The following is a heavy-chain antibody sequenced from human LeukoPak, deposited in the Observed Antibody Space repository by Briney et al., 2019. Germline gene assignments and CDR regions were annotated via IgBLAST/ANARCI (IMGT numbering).Heavy chain of an antibody. Sequence: GGSLRLSCAASGFTFSSYAMSWVRQAPGKGLEWVSAISGSGGSTYYADSVKGRFTISRDNSKNTLYLQMNSLRAEDTAVYYCTTPITMVRGVIPSAWGQGTLVTVSS. CDR2: ISGSGGST. J-gene: IGHJ4*02. CDR3: TTPITMVRGVIPSA. V-gene: IGHV3-23*01. D-gene: IGHD3-10*01. CDR1: GFTFSSYA.